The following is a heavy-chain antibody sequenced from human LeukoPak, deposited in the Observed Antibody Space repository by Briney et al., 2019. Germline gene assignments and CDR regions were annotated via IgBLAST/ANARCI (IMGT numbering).Heavy chain of an antibody. CDR2: IYHSGST. CDR1: GGSVSSGGYS. Sequence: ETSETLSLTCAVSGGSVSSGGYSWSWIRQPPGKGLEWIGYIYHSGSTYYNPSLKSRVTISVDRSKNQFSLKLSSVTAADTAVHYCARSRYCSSTSCYLSGLPFDPWGQGTLVTVSS. CDR3: ARSRYCSSTSCYLSGLPFDP. D-gene: IGHD2-2*01. V-gene: IGHV4-30-2*01. J-gene: IGHJ5*02.